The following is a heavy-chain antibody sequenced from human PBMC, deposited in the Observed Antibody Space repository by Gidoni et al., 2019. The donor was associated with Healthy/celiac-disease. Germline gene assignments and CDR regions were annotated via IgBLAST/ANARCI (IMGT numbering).Heavy chain of an antibody. CDR3: AKVGGYSYGLLSEADY. CDR1: GFTFSSYG. D-gene: IGHD5-18*01. J-gene: IGHJ4*02. V-gene: IGHV3-30*18. CDR2: ISYDGSNK. Sequence: QVQLVESGGGVVQPGRSLRLSCEASGFTFSSYGMHWVRQAPGKGLEWVAVISYDGSNKYYADSVKGRFTISRDNSKNTLYLQMNSLRAEDTAVYYCAKVGGYSYGLLSEADYWGQGTLVTVSS.